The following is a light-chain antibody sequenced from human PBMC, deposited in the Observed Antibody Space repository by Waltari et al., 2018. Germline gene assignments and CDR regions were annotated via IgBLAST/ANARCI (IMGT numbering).Light chain of an antibody. Sequence: GDRVTITCRASQTISRYINWYQQKPGKAPNPLLYDASSLQSGGPSMFSGSGSVKDFTLIITSLQPEDFASYYCQESYSWTRACGQGTKVEGK. CDR3: QESYSWTRA. J-gene: IGKJ1*01. V-gene: IGKV1-39*01. CDR1: QTISRY. CDR2: DAS.